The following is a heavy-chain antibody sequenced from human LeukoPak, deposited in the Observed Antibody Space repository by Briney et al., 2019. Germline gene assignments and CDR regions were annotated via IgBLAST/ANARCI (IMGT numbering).Heavy chain of an antibody. CDR1: GFTFSDYY. J-gene: IGHJ6*04. CDR2: ISGSGSTI. D-gene: IGHD2-21*01. Sequence: GGSLRLSCAAFGFTFSDYYMSWIRQAPGKGLEWVSYISGSGSTIYYADSVKGRFTISRDNAKNSLYLQMNSLRAEDTAVYYCARVEVVIATDLDVWGKGTTVTVSS. V-gene: IGHV3-11*04. CDR3: ARVEVVIATDLDV.